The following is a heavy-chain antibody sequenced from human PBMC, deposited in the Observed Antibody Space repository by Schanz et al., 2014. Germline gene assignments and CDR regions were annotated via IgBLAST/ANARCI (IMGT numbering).Heavy chain of an antibody. CDR2: TSHDGSFT. J-gene: IGHJ4*02. D-gene: IGHD2-21*01. CDR1: GFTFSDSW. V-gene: IGHV3-74*01. Sequence: EVQLVESGGGLVQPGGSLRLSCAASGFTFSDSWMHWVRQAPGKGLVWVSRTSHDGSFTTFADSVKGRFIISRDSSKNTLFLQMNSLRAEDTAVYYCAKGQLLSYYFDYWGQGTLVTVSS. CDR3: AKGQLLSYYFDY.